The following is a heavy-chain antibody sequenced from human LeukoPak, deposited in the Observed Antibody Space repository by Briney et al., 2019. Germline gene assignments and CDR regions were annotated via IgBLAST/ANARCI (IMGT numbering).Heavy chain of an antibody. CDR3: AKAQGTYYYDSSGPSYFDY. CDR2: ISWNSGSI. V-gene: IGHV3-9*01. CDR1: GFTFDDYA. J-gene: IGHJ4*02. Sequence: GGSLRLSCAASGFTFDDYAMHWVRQAPGKGLEWVSGISWNSGSIGYADSVKGRFTISRDNAKNSLYLQMNSLRAEDTALYYCAKAQGTYYYDSSGPSYFDYWGQGTLVTVSS. D-gene: IGHD3-22*01.